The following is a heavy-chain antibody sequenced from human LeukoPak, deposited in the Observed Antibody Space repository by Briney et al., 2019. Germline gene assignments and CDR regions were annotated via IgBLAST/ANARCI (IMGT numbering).Heavy chain of an antibody. Sequence: SETLSLTCPVSGGSISRYYWSWIRPPPGRGLGGIGYIYNSGSTNYNPSLKSRVTISIDTSKNQFSLKLSSVTAADTAVYYCARSTSSSWTFDYWGQGTLVTVSS. CDR2: IYNSGST. CDR3: ARSTSSSWTFDY. J-gene: IGHJ4*02. D-gene: IGHD6-13*01. CDR1: GGSISRYY. V-gene: IGHV4-59*01.